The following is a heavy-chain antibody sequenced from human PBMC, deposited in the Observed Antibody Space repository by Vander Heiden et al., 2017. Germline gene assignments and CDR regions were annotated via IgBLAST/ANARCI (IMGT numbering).Heavy chain of an antibody. J-gene: IGHJ5*02. V-gene: IGHV3-7*01. CDR1: GFTFSSYW. CDR3: ARGYYGGDGAP. D-gene: IGHD2-21*02. CDR2: IEQGGSEK. Sequence: EVQLVESGGGLVQPGGSLRPSCAASGFTFSSYWMSWVRQTPGKGLEWVANIEQGGSEKYYVDSVKGRFTISRDNAKNSMYLEMNSLRAEDTAVYYCARGYYGGDGAPWGQGTLVTVSS.